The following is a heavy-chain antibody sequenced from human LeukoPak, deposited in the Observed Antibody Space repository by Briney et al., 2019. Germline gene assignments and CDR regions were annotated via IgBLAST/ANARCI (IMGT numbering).Heavy chain of an antibody. CDR3: AKDLIRLVETALVGSPY. V-gene: IGHV3-23*01. Sequence: GGSLRLSCAASGFTFGSYAMSWVRQAPGKGLEWISTISGRGGSTYYADSVQGRFTISRDNSKNTLYLQMNSLRAEDTAVYYCAKDLIRLVETALVGSPYWGQGTLVTVSS. CDR2: ISGRGGST. CDR1: GFTFGSYA. D-gene: IGHD5-18*01. J-gene: IGHJ4*02.